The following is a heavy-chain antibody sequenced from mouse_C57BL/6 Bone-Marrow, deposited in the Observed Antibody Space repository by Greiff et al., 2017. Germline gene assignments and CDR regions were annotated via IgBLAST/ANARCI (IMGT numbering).Heavy chain of an antibody. CDR3: ASSYSVNAMDY. CDR1: GFTFSDYG. J-gene: IGHJ4*01. CDR2: ISSGSSTI. D-gene: IGHD2-12*01. Sequence: DVKLVESGGGLVKPGGSLKLSCAASGFTFSDYGMHWVRQAPEKGLEWVAYISSGSSTIYYADTVKGRFTISRDNAKNTLFLQMTSLRSEDTAMYYCASSYSVNAMDYGGQGTSVTVAS. V-gene: IGHV5-17*01.